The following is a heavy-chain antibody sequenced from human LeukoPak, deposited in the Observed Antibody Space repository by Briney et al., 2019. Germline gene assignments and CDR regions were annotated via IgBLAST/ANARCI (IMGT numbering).Heavy chain of an antibody. V-gene: IGHV4-59*01. Sequence: SETLSLTCTVSGGSISSYYWSWIRQPPGKGLEWIGYIYYSGSTNYNPSLKSRVTISVDTSKNQFSLKLSSVTAADTAVYYCARYTPYYYYDSSGYPKSWFDPWGQGTPVTVSS. J-gene: IGHJ5*02. CDR1: GGSISSYY. CDR3: ARYTPYYYYDSSGYPKSWFDP. CDR2: IYYSGST. D-gene: IGHD3-22*01.